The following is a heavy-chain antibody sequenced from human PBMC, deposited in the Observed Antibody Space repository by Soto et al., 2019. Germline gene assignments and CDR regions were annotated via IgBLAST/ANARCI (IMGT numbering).Heavy chain of an antibody. CDR3: AKPQAYFDL. Sequence: PGGSLRLACSASGFTFSSYAMTWVRQAPGKGLEWVSVVTGSGGATNYADSVKGRFTISRDNSKNTLYLQMNSLRAEDTAVYYFAKPQAYFDLCGRGTLV. CDR1: GFTFSSYA. CDR2: VTGSGGAT. V-gene: IGHV3-23*01. J-gene: IGHJ2*01.